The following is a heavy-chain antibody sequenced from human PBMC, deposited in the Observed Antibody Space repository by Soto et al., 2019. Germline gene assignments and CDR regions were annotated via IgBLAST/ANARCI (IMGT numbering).Heavy chain of an antibody. CDR3: ARTNADGSYYDY. V-gene: IGHV6-1*01. CDR2: TYYRSKWSN. D-gene: IGHD1-26*01. Sequence: SQTLSLTCAIAGDRVSSNSATWNLIRQSPSRGLEWLGRTYYRSKWSNDYAVSVKSRMTINPDTSKNQFSLQLNSVTPEDTAVYYCARTNADGSYYDYWGQGTLVTVSS. CDR1: GDRVSSNSAT. J-gene: IGHJ4*02.